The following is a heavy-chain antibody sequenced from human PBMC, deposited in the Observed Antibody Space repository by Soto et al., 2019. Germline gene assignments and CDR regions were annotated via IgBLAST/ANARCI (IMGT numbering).Heavy chain of an antibody. V-gene: IGHV1-46*01. Sequence: QVLLVQSGIEVKKPGASVKISCKASGYTFISYYIHWVRQAPGQGLEWMGVINPSGGNTAYAQKFQGRVTMPRDTSTTTVYMELSSLSSEDTAVYYCARLHSTTPPYYFDYWGQGTLVTASS. J-gene: IGHJ4*02. CDR2: INPSGGNT. CDR1: GYTFISYY. D-gene: IGHD2-2*01. CDR3: ARLHSTTPPYYFDY.